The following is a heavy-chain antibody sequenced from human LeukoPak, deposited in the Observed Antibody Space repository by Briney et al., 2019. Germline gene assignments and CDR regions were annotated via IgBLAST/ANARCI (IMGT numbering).Heavy chain of an antibody. J-gene: IGHJ4*02. CDR2: IYHSGST. D-gene: IGHD1-26*01. CDR3: ARGHSGSYRGGFFDY. Sequence: PSETLSLTCTVSGYSISSGYYWGWIRQPPGKGLEWIGSIYHSGSTYYNPSLKSRVTISVDTSKNQFSLKLSSVTAADTAVYYCARGHSGSYRGGFFDYWGQGTLVTVSS. CDR1: GYSISSGYY. V-gene: IGHV4-38-2*02.